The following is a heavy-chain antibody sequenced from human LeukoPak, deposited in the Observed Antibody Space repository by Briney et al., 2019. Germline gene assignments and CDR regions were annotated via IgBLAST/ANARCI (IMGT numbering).Heavy chain of an antibody. Sequence: GGTLRLSCAASGFTFSSYGMSWVRQAPGKGLEWVSAISGSGGSTYYADSVKGRFTISRDNSKNTLYLQMNSLRADDTAVYYCAKAQSSGWYYFDYWGQGTLVTVSS. J-gene: IGHJ4*02. CDR1: GFTFSSYG. D-gene: IGHD6-19*01. CDR3: AKAQSSGWYYFDY. V-gene: IGHV3-23*01. CDR2: ISGSGGST.